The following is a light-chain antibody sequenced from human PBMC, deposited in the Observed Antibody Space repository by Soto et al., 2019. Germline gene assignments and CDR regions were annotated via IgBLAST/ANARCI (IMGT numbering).Light chain of an antibody. V-gene: IGKV3-20*01. CDR2: GAS. J-gene: IGKJ4*01. CDR3: QQYSSSPLT. Sequence: EIVVTQSPGTLSLSPGEGATLSCRASQSVSSSYLAWYQQKPGQAPRLLIYGASNRATGIPDRFSGSGSGTVFTLTISRLEPEDFAVYYCQQYSSSPLTFGGGTKVEIK. CDR1: QSVSSSY.